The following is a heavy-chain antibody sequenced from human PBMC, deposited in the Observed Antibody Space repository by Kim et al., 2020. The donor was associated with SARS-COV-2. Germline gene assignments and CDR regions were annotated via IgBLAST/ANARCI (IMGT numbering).Heavy chain of an antibody. CDR1: GDSVSSNSAA. D-gene: IGHD3-10*01. Sequence: SQTLSLTCAISGDSVSSNSAAWNWIRQSPSRGLEWLGRTYYRSKWYNDYAVSVKSRITINPDTSKNQFSLQLNSVTPEDTAVYYCARGRFYGSGSLYWYFDLWGRGTLVTVSS. CDR3: ARGRFYGSGSLYWYFDL. J-gene: IGHJ2*01. V-gene: IGHV6-1*01. CDR2: TYYRSKWYN.